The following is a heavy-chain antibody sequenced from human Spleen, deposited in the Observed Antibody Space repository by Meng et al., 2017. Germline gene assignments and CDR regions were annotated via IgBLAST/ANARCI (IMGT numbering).Heavy chain of an antibody. CDR2: IYSGGNT. Sequence: GESLKISCAASGFTVSHNYMSWVRQAPGKGLEWVSVIYSGGNTYYADSVKGRFTISRDNSKNTLYLHMNSLRAEDTAVYYCARDPPMAAAGIVAEYFQHWGQGTLVTVSS. J-gene: IGHJ1*01. V-gene: IGHV3-66*01. CDR3: ARDPPMAAAGIVAEYFQH. D-gene: IGHD6-13*01. CDR1: GFTVSHNY.